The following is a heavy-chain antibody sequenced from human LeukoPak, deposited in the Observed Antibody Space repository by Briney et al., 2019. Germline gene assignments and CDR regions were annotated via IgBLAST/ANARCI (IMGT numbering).Heavy chain of an antibody. D-gene: IGHD1-26*01. CDR1: GFTFSNYW. J-gene: IGHJ4*02. CDR3: ASGEWELIDY. V-gene: IGHV3-74*01. Sequence: GGSLRLSCAASGFTFSNYWMHWLRQAPGQGLVWVSRINSDGSSTSYADSVKGRFTISRDNAKNTLYLQMNSLRAEDTAVYYCASGEWELIDYWGQGTLVTVSS. CDR2: INSDGSST.